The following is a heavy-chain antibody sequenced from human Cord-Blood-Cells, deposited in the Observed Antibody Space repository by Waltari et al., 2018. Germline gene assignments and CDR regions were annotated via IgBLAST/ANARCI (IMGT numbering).Heavy chain of an antibody. Sequence: QLQLQESGPGLVKPSETLSLTCTVSGGSISSSSYYWGWIRQPPGRGLEWIGSIYYSGSTYYNPSLKSRVTISVDTSKNQFSLKLSSVTAADTAVYYCARQYSGSSHDAFDIWGQGTMVTVSS. V-gene: IGHV4-39*01. CDR2: IYYSGST. CDR3: ARQYSGSSHDAFDI. CDR1: GGSISSSSYY. J-gene: IGHJ3*02. D-gene: IGHD1-26*01.